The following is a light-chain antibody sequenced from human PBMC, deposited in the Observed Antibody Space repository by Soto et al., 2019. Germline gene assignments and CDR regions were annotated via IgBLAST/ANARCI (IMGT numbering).Light chain of an antibody. CDR2: AAS. V-gene: IGKV1-6*01. CDR1: QTINSW. Sequence: AIQMTQSPSTLSASVGDRVTITCRASQTINSWLAWYQQKPGKAPKLLIYAASSLQSGVPSRFSGSGSGTDFTLTISSMQPEDFATYYCLQYYNYPLTFGQGTRVDIK. CDR3: LQYYNYPLT. J-gene: IGKJ1*01.